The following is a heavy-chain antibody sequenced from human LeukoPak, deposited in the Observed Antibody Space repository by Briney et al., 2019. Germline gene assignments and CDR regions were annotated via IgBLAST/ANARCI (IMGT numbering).Heavy chain of an antibody. D-gene: IGHD5-18*01. J-gene: IGHJ4*02. CDR1: GYTFTCYY. CDR3: ARDRDTAMVRSSSEHDY. CDR2: INPNSGGT. Sequence: ASVKVSCKASGYTFTCYYMHWVRQAPGQGFEWMGWINPNSGGTNYAQKFQGRVTMTRDTSISTAYMELSRLRSDDTAVYYWARDRDTAMVRSSSEHDYWGQGTLVTVSS. V-gene: IGHV1-2*02.